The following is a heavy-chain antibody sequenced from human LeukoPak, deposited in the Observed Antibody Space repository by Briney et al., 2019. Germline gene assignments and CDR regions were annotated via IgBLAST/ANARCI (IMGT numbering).Heavy chain of an antibody. V-gene: IGHV4-34*01. Sequence: SETLSLTCAVYGGSFSGYYWSWIRQPPGKGLEWIGEINHSGSTNYNPSLKSRVTISVDTSKNQFSLKLSSVTAADTAVYYCARGEMYYDFWSGYYIGMKEKYYFDYWGQGTLVTVSS. CDR2: INHSGST. CDR1: GGSFSGYY. J-gene: IGHJ4*02. D-gene: IGHD3-3*01. CDR3: ARGEMYYDFWSGYYIGMKEKYYFDY.